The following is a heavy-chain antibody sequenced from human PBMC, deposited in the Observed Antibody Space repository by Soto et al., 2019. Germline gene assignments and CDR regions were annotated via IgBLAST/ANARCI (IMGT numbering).Heavy chain of an antibody. CDR2: IYYRGST. D-gene: IGHD1-26*01. CDR3: ARDGREASGMDV. Sequence: SETLSLTCTVSGGSISSHYWSWVRQAPGKGLEWIGHIYYRGSTSYNPSLRSRSTISVDTSNDQFSLKLNSVTTADTAVYYCARDGREASGMDVWGQGTKVTVSS. CDR1: GGSISSHY. V-gene: IGHV4-59*11. J-gene: IGHJ6*02.